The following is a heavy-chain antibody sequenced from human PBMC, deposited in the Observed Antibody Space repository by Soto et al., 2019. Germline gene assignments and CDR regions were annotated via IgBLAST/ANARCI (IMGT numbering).Heavy chain of an antibody. CDR3: ARQVGGWAPWYFDY. Sequence: PSETLSLTCPVSGGSISSYYWSWIRPPPGKGLEWIGYIYYSGGTNYNPSLKSRVTISVDTSKNQFSLKLSSVTAADTAVYYCARQVGGWAPWYFDYWGQGTLVTSPQ. CDR2: IYYSGGT. D-gene: IGHD6-19*01. J-gene: IGHJ4*02. V-gene: IGHV4-59*08. CDR1: GGSISSYY.